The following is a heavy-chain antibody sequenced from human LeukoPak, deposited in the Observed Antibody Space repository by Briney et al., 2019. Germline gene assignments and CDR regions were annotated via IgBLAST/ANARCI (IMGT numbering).Heavy chain of an antibody. D-gene: IGHD3-3*01. J-gene: IGHJ4*02. CDR3: ARPHSTAIFVHY. Sequence: SETLSLTCTVSGCSVSSDDYCWSWIRQLKGKGLEWIGYIVYSGSTYCTASVKSRVTILVDTSKNKFYLKMNTVTAADTAVYYCARPHSTAIFVHYWGERTPVT. V-gene: IGHV4-31*03. CDR1: GCSVSSDDYC. CDR2: IVYSGST.